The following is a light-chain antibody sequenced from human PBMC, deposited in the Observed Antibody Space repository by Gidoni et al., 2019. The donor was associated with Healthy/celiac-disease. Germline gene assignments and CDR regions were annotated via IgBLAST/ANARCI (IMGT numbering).Light chain of an antibody. CDR2: GAS. CDR1: QSVSSN. J-gene: IGKJ4*01. V-gene: IGKV3-15*01. CDR3: QQYNNWPPLT. Sequence: EKMIKPSPATPSVSPGGRATLSCRASQSVSSNLAWYQQKPGQAPRLLIYGASTRATGIPARFSGSGSGTEFTLTISSLQSEDFAVYYCQQYNNWPPLTFGGGTKVEIK.